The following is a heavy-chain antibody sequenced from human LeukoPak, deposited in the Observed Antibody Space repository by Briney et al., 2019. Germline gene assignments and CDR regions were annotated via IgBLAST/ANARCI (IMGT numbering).Heavy chain of an antibody. J-gene: IGHJ4*02. V-gene: IGHV4-59*08. CDR1: GVSTSSSY. CDR2: IFHTGDS. D-gene: IGHD2-21*01. Sequence: PSETLSLTCNVPGVSTSSSYWSWIRQPPGKGLEWIGYIFHTGDSNHNPSLKRRVSISLDTSRDQITLRLTSVTAADTAVYYCARHRFASPLDSWGQGTLVTVSS. CDR3: ARHRFASPLDS.